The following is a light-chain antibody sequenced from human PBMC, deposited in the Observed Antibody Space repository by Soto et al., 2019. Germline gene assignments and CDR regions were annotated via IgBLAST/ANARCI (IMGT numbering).Light chain of an antibody. Sequence: EIVLTQSPGTLSLSPGERATLSCRASQSVSNNYLAWYQQKPGQAPRLLIYGVSTRATGVPDRFGGSGSGTEFTLTISNLQSEDFAVYYCQQYNNWLYTSGQGTKVDI. V-gene: IGKV3-15*01. J-gene: IGKJ2*01. CDR3: QQYNNWLYT. CDR2: GVS. CDR1: QSVSNN.